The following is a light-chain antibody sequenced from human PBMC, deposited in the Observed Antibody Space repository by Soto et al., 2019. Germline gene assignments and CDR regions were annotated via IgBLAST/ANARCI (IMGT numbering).Light chain of an antibody. CDR2: DAS. V-gene: IGKV1-5*01. J-gene: IGKJ1*01. CDR3: QHMRT. CDR1: QNINNW. Sequence: DIQMTQSPSTLSASIGDRVTITCRASQNINNWIAWYQQKPGKAPKFLIYDASTLESGVPSRFSGSGFGTEFSLTISSLQPDDFGSYYCQHMRTFGQGTNVEMK.